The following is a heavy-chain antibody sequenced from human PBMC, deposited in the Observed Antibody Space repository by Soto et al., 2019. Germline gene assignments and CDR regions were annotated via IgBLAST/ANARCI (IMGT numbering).Heavy chain of an antibody. V-gene: IGHV3-23*01. CDR2: ISAGGSNT. Sequence: GGSLRLSCAASGFSFSNYAMNWVRQAPGKGLAWVSAISAGGSNTNYADSVKGRFTISIDNSKNTLYLQMNGLRADDTAVYYCAKEYSTSFDYWGQGTPVTVSS. D-gene: IGHD6-6*01. CDR3: AKEYSTSFDY. CDR1: GFSFSNYA. J-gene: IGHJ4*02.